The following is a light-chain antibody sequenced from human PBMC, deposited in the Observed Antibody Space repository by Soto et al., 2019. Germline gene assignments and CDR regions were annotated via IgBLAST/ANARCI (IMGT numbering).Light chain of an antibody. J-gene: IGKJ4*01. CDR3: QQSYSTLLT. CDR2: AAS. CDR1: QDISNY. V-gene: IGKV1-39*01. Sequence: DIQMTQSPSSLSASVGDRVTITCRASQDISNYLNWYQQKPGKAPQLLIYAASSFHSGVPSRFSPSGSGTDVTLTITSLQPEDFATYFCQQSYSTLLTFGGGTKVEIK.